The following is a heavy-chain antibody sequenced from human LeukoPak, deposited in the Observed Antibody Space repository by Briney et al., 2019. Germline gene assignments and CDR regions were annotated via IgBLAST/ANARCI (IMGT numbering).Heavy chain of an antibody. CDR2: VSGSGDNT. J-gene: IGHJ4*02. CDR1: GFTFSTYA. CDR3: ARGAYRIYCGGGTCYGPNFDY. Sequence: PGGSLRLSCAVSGFTFSTYAMSWVRQAPGKGLEWVSAVSGSGDNTYYADSVKGRFTISRDNSKNTVYLQMNSLRAEDTAVYYCARGAYRIYCGGGTCYGPNFDYWGQGALLTVSS. D-gene: IGHD2-15*01. V-gene: IGHV3-23*01.